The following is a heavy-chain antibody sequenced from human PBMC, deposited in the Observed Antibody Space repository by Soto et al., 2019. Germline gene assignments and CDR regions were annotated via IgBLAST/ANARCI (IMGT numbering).Heavy chain of an antibody. J-gene: IGHJ6*02. Sequence: EAQLVESGGGLVKPGGSLRVSCAASGFTFTKAWMNWVRQVPGKGLEWVGRIKRKTDGATTEYAAPVKGRFTISRDDYNKMLYLQMNSLKTEDTGVYYCTAGTGEAGGAWLGYHGSGIYYKMNDGMDVWGQGTAVIVSS. D-gene: IGHD3-10*01. V-gene: IGHV3-15*07. CDR2: IKRKTDGATT. CDR1: GFTFTKAW. CDR3: TAGTGEAGGAWLGYHGSGIYYKMNDGMDV.